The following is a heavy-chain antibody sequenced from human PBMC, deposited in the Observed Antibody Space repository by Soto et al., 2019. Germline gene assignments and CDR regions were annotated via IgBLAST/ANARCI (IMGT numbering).Heavy chain of an antibody. J-gene: IGHJ4*02. V-gene: IGHV3-64*01. CDR2: IATNGGST. Sequence: GGSLRLSCAASGFTFSRYSMYWVRQAPGKGLEYVSAIATNGGSTDYANSVKDRFTISRDNAKNMLFLQMGSLRAEDMAVYYCVRRDYYGSGFDYWGQGTLVTVSS. CDR3: VRRDYYGSGFDY. CDR1: GFTFSRYS. D-gene: IGHD3-10*01.